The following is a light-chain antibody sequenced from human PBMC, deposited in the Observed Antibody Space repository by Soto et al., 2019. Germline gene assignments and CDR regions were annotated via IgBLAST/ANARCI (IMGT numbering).Light chain of an antibody. CDR3: SSYTSSSTYV. V-gene: IGLV2-14*01. Sequence: QSALTQPASVSGSPGQSITISRTGTGSDVGGYDYVSWYPHHPGKAPKVMIYEVTNRPSGVSNRFSGSKSGNTASLSISGRLAEDEADYYCSSYTSSSTYVFGTGTKVTVL. J-gene: IGLJ1*01. CDR1: GSDVGGYDY. CDR2: EVT.